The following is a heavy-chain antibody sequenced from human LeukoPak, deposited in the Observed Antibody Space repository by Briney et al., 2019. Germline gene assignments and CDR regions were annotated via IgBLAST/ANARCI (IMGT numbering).Heavy chain of an antibody. Sequence: GGSLRLSCAASGFTFSSYAMTWVRQPPGKGLEWVAAISGSGGTIYSAASAKGRYTISRDNFKNTLYLQMNSLRVEDSALYYCARVYSSTSGKNAFDIWGQGTMVTVSS. CDR2: ISGSGGTI. CDR1: GFTFSSYA. V-gene: IGHV3-23*01. D-gene: IGHD6-6*01. J-gene: IGHJ3*02. CDR3: ARVYSSTSGKNAFDI.